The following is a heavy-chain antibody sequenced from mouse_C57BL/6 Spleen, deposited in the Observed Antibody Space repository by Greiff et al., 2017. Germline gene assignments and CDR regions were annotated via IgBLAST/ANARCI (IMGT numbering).Heavy chain of an antibody. CDR2: ILPGSGST. CDR1: GYTFTGYW. V-gene: IGHV1-9*01. CDR3: ARGGHDAVAMDD. D-gene: IGHD2-12*01. Sequence: QVQLQQSGAELMKPGASVKLSCKATGYTFTGYWIEWVKQRPGHGLEWIGEILPGSGSTNYHEKFKGKATFNADTSSNTAYMQLSILTTKDSAIYDCARGGHDAVAMDDWGQGTSVTVSS. J-gene: IGHJ4*01.